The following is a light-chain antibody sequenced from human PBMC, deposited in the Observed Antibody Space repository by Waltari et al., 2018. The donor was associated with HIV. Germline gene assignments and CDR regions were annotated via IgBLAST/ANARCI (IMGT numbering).Light chain of an antibody. J-gene: IGLJ1*01. V-gene: IGLV2-23*02. Sequence: QSALTQPASVSGSHGQSITISCTRTDRDVGLYNSVYWSQQHPGQGPKLIIYDVNKRPSGISSRFSGSKSGDTASLTSSRVQADVEADYYCCSYAGSTTYVVGTGTTVTVL. CDR1: DRDVGLYNS. CDR2: DVN. CDR3: CSYAGSTTYV.